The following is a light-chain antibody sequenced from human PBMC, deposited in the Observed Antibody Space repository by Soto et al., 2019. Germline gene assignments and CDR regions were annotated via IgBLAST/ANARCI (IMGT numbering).Light chain of an antibody. V-gene: IGKV1-5*03. CDR3: QHYNSYSEA. CDR2: KAS. CDR1: QTISSW. Sequence: DIQRTHPRSTLPASVGDRVTITCRASQTISSWLAWYQQKPGKAPKLLIYKASTLKSGVPSRFSGSGSGTEFTLTISSLQPDDFATYYCQHYNSYSEAFGQGTKVDIK. J-gene: IGKJ1*01.